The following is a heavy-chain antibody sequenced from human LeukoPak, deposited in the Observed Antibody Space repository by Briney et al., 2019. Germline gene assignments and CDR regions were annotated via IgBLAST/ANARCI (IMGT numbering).Heavy chain of an antibody. J-gene: IGHJ4*02. CDR1: GYTFTGYY. CDR3: ARARYCSSASCYTYFEY. D-gene: IGHD2-2*02. Sequence: GASVKVSCKASGYTFTGYYMHWVRQAPGQGLEWMGWINPNSGGTNYAQKFQGRVTMTRDTSISTAYMELSRLTSDDTAVYYCARARYCSSASCYTYFEYWGQGTLVTVSS. CDR2: INPNSGGT. V-gene: IGHV1-2*02.